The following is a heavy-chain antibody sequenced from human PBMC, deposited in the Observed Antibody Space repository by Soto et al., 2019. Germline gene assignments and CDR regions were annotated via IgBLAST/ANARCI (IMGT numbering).Heavy chain of an antibody. V-gene: IGHV1-24*01. J-gene: IGHJ4*01. Sequence: ASVKVSCKVSGYTLTELSMHWVRQAPGKGLEWMGGFDPEDGETIYAQKFQGRVTMTEDTSTDTAYMELSSLRSEDTAVYYCATAVRCISTSCFTFDYWGHGTLVTVSS. CDR1: GYTLTELS. CDR2: FDPEDGET. D-gene: IGHD2-2*01. CDR3: ATAVRCISTSCFTFDY.